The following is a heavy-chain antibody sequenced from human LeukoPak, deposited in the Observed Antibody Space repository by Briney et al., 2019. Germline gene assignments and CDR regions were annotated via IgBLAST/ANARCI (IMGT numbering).Heavy chain of an antibody. J-gene: IGHJ3*02. D-gene: IGHD3-3*01. Sequence: GGSLRLSCAASGFTFSSYSMNWVRQAPGKGLEWVSSISSSSSYIYYADSVKGRFTISRDNAKNSLYLQMNSLRAEDTAVYYCASAPVGLRITISGVVPGLDAFDIWGQGTMVTVSS. CDR2: ISSSSSYI. CDR3: ASAPVGLRITISGVVPGLDAFDI. CDR1: GFTFSSYS. V-gene: IGHV3-21*01.